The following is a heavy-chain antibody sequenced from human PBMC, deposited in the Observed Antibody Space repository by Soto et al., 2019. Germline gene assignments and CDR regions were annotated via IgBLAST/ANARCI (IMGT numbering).Heavy chain of an antibody. CDR1: GLTFSTYG. CDR3: AKDGAAGAVMGV. D-gene: IGHD6-13*01. Sequence: EVQLVESGGGLVKPGGSLRLSCAASGLTFSTYGMNWVRQAPGKGLEWVSSISSGGEYVDYADSVKGRVTISRDNAKNSLYLQLGRRRVEDTAVYYGAKDGAAGAVMGVWGQGTMVTVSS. CDR2: ISSGGEYV. V-gene: IGHV3-21*01. J-gene: IGHJ6*02.